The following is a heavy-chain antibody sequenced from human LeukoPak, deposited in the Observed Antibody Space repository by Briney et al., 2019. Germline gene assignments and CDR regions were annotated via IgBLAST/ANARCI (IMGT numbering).Heavy chain of an antibody. CDR1: GFNFSSYA. D-gene: IGHD3-10*01. V-gene: IGHV3-23*01. J-gene: IGHJ6*02. Sequence: PGGSLRLSCAASGFNFSSYAMSWVRQAPGKGLEWVSTISGSGGSTYYADSVRGRFTISRDNSKNTLYLQMNSLRAEDTAVYYCAKSKGGSGSQQAYGMDVWGQGTTVTVSS. CDR3: AKSKGGSGSQQAYGMDV. CDR2: ISGSGGST.